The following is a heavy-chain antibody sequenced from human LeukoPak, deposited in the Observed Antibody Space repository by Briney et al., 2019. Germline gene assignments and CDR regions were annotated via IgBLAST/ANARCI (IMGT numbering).Heavy chain of an antibody. J-gene: IGHJ3*02. V-gene: IGHV4-61*02. CDR2: IYTSGGT. D-gene: IGHD2-2*01. CDR3: AGRGSSSGTFDI. CDR1: GGSITNLDYY. Sequence: SQTLSLTCTVSGGSITNLDYYWTWIRQPAGKTLEWIGRIYTSGGTNYNPSLKSRVTMSVDKPKNQISLNLASLTAADTALYYCAGRGSSSGTFDIWGPGTFVTVSS.